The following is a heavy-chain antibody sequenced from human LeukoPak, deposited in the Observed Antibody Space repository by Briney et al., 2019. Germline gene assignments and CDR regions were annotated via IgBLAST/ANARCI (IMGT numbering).Heavy chain of an antibody. D-gene: IGHD6-19*01. CDR3: ARNSGIAVMTGLFDY. V-gene: IGHV3-33*01. CDR2: IWYDGSNK. J-gene: IGHJ4*02. CDR1: GFTFSSYG. Sequence: GGSLRLSCAASGFTFSSYGMHWVRQAPGKGLEWVAVIWYDGSNKYYADSVKGRFTISRDNSKNTLYLQMNSLRAEDTAVYYCARNSGIAVMTGLFDYWGQGTLVTVSS.